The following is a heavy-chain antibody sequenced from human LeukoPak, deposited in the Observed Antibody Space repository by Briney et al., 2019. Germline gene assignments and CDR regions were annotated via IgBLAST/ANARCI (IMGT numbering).Heavy chain of an antibody. CDR2: ISGSGGST. D-gene: IGHD3-22*01. J-gene: IGHJ5*02. Sequence: PGGSLRLSCAASGFTFSSYGMSWVRQAPGKGLEWVSAISGSGGSTYYADSVKGRFTISRDNSKNTLYLQMNSLRAEDTAVYYCAKGYLDSSGYYNWLDPWGQGTLVTVSS. V-gene: IGHV3-23*01. CDR1: GFTFSSYG. CDR3: AKGYLDSSGYYNWLDP.